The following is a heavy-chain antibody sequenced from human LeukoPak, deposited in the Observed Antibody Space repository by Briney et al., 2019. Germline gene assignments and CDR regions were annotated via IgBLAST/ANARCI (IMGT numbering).Heavy chain of an antibody. Sequence: GGSLRLSCTASGFTLGSHDMHWVRHIPGQGLEGVAAVSSGFHAFFADSVQGRFTVSREDARNSSYLQMNSLRAGDTAVYYCVREARGYHYTYFDYWGQGTLVTVSS. CDR3: VREARGYHYTYFDY. J-gene: IGHJ4*02. V-gene: IGHV3-13*01. CDR2: VSSGFHA. D-gene: IGHD5-18*01. CDR1: GFTLGSHD.